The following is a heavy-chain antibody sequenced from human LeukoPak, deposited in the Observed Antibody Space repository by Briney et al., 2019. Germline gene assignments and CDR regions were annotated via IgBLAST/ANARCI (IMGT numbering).Heavy chain of an antibody. D-gene: IGHD1-26*01. CDR1: GYTFTSYA. J-gene: IGHJ5*02. CDR3: ARDPQWELHGGYNWFDH. CDR2: IIPILGIA. Sequence: GASVKVSCKASGYTFTSYAMNWVRQAPGQGLEWMGRIIPILGIANYAQKFQGRVTITADKSTSTAYMELSSLRSEDTAVYYCARDPQWELHGGYNWFDHWGQGTLVTVSS. V-gene: IGHV1-69*04.